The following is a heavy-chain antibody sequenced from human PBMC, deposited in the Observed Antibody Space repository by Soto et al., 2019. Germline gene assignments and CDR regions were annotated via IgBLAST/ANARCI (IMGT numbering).Heavy chain of an antibody. V-gene: IGHV3-21*01. D-gene: IGHD2-15*01. J-gene: IGHJ4*02. CDR3: ARTVVAPFDY. CDR1: GLTFSSYS. CDR2: ISSSSSYI. Sequence: EVLLVESGGGLVKPGGSLRLSCAASGLTFSSYSMNWVRQAPGMGLEWVSSISSSSSYIYYADSVKGRFTISRDNAKNSLYPQMNSLRAEDTAVYYCARTVVAPFDYWGQGTLVTVSS.